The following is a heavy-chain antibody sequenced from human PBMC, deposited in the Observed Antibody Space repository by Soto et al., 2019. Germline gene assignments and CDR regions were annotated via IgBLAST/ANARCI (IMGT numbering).Heavy chain of an antibody. J-gene: IGHJ6*02. CDR2: INPNSGGT. CDR1: GYTFTGYY. Sequence: ASVKVSCKASGYTFTGYYMHWVRQAPGQGLEWMGWINPNSGGTNYAQKFQGWVTMTRDTSISTAYMELSRLRSDDTAVYYCARGSELLYYYYGMDVWGQGTTVTVSS. CDR3: ARGSELLYYYYGMDV. D-gene: IGHD3-10*01. V-gene: IGHV1-2*04.